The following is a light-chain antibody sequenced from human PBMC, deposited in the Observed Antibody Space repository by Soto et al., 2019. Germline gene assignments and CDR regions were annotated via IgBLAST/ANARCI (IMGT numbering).Light chain of an antibody. CDR1: QSVSSSY. Sequence: EIVLTQSPGTLSLSPGERATLSCRASQSVSSSYLAWYQQKPGQAPRLLIYGVSSRATGIPDRFSGSGSGTDFTLTISRLEPEDVAVYYCQHYVNSPPITFGQGTLLEIK. J-gene: IGKJ5*01. CDR2: GVS. V-gene: IGKV3-20*01. CDR3: QHYVNSPPIT.